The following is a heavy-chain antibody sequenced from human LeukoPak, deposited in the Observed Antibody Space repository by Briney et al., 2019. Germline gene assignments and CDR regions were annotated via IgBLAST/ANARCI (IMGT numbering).Heavy chain of an antibody. D-gene: IGHD4-17*01. CDR1: GFTFSSYA. Sequence: GGSLRLSCAASGFTFSSYAVTWVRQAPWKGLEWVSTISGNGENAYYADSVKGRFTISRDNSKNTLYLQMNSLRADDTAVYYCATDSPRSAAYGDLDYWGQGTLVTVSS. J-gene: IGHJ4*02. CDR2: ISGNGENA. CDR3: ATDSPRSAAYGDLDY. V-gene: IGHV3-23*01.